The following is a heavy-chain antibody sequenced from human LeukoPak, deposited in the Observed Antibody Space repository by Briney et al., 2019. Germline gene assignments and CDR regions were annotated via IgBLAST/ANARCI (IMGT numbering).Heavy chain of an antibody. J-gene: IGHJ4*02. CDR3: AREGATRFDS. CDR1: GYTFSSYG. Sequence: ASVKVSCKASGYTFSSYGITWVRQAPGQGLEWMGWISGYNGNTNYEQKVQGRVTLTTDTSTSTAYMELRSLRSDDTAVYYCAREGATRFDSWGQGTLVTVSS. CDR2: ISGYNGNT. D-gene: IGHD5-24*01. V-gene: IGHV1-18*01.